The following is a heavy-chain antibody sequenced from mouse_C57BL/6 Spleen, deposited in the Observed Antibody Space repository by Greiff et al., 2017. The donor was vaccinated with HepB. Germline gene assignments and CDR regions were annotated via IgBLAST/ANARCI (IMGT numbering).Heavy chain of an antibody. D-gene: IGHD2-3*01. CDR3: ARDPDGYYIFFAY. Sequence: DVQLQESGPGLVKPSQSLSLTCSVTGYSITSGYYWNWIRQFPGNKLEWMGYISYDGSNNYNPSLKNRISITRDTSKNQFFLKLNSVTTEDTATYYCARDPDGYYIFFAYWGQGTLVTVSA. CDR2: ISYDGSN. J-gene: IGHJ3*01. CDR1: GYSITSGYY. V-gene: IGHV3-6*01.